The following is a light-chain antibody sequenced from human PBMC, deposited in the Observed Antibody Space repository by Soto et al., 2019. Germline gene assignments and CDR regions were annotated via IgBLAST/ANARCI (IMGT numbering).Light chain of an antibody. Sequence: DIQMTQAPSTLSASVGDRVTITCRADETVGLWLAWYQQRPGKAPKLLIYDAYRLASGVPSRFSGSASGREVALSISSLLPEEFGTYYGQQYNAYPWTFGRGTKVEI. CDR1: ETVGLW. CDR3: QQYNAYPWT. J-gene: IGKJ1*01. V-gene: IGKV1-5*01. CDR2: DAY.